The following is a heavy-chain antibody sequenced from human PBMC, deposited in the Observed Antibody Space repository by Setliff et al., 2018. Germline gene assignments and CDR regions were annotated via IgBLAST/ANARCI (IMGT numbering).Heavy chain of an antibody. CDR1: GFTFSSYW. CDR2: INSDGSST. CDR3: TSAGSSSSLDI. D-gene: IGHD6-13*01. J-gene: IGHJ3*02. Sequence: GGSLRLSCAASGFTFSSYWMHWVRQAPGKGLVWVSRINSDGSSTSYADSVKGRFTISRDDSKNTAYLQMNSLKTEDTAVYYCTSAGSSSSLDIWGQGTMVTVSS. V-gene: IGHV3-74*01.